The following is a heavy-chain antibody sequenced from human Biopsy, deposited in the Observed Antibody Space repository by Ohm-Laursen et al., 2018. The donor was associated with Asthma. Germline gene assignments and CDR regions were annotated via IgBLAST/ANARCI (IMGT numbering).Heavy chain of an antibody. J-gene: IGHJ3*01. CDR3: AREGESSYGLRSPNFDV. Sequence: SLRLSCAASGFSFSEFVMHWVRQAPGKGLEWVSCITSTSSYTFYADSVKGRFTISRDNARNSLYLQMINLRAEDTAVYYCAREGESSYGLRSPNFDVWGQGTMVTVSS. V-gene: IGHV3-21*01. CDR2: ITSTSSYT. D-gene: IGHD5-18*01. CDR1: GFSFSEFV.